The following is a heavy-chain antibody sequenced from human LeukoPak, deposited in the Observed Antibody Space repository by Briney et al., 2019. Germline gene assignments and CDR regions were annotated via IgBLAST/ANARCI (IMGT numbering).Heavy chain of an antibody. CDR3: ARGHYYDSSGYRV. D-gene: IGHD3-22*01. CDR2: INHSGST. J-gene: IGHJ4*02. V-gene: IGHV4-34*01. Sequence: SETLSLTCAVYGGSFSGYYWSWIRQPPGKGLEWIGEINHSGSTNYNPSLKSRVTISVDASKNQFSLKLSSVTAADTAVYYCARGHYYDSSGYRVWGQGTLVTVSS. CDR1: GGSFSGYY.